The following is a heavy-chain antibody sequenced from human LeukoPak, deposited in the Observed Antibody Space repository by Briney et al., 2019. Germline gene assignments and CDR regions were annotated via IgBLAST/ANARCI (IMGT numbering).Heavy chain of an antibody. Sequence: KPSETLSLTRTVSGGSISSYYWSWIRQPAGKGLEWIGHIYTSGSTNYNPSLKSRVTMSVDTSKNQFSLKLSSVTAADTAVYYCAREPMVRGVIHFDYWGQGTLVTVSS. V-gene: IGHV4-4*07. CDR1: GGSISSYY. J-gene: IGHJ4*02. CDR3: AREPMVRGVIHFDY. CDR2: IYTSGST. D-gene: IGHD3-10*01.